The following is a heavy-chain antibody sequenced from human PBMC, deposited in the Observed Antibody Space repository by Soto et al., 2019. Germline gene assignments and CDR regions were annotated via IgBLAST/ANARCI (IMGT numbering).Heavy chain of an antibody. CDR3: ARVPTYYSPYYSYAMDV. CDR2: ISSSGSTI. D-gene: IGHD3-10*01. J-gene: IGHJ6*02. Sequence: PGWSRRLSCAASGFTFSNYEMNWVRQAPGKGLEWVSYISSSGSTISYADSVKGRFTISRDNAKDSLYLQMKSLRAEDTAVYYCARVPTYYSPYYSYAMDVWGQGTTVTVSS. V-gene: IGHV3-48*03. CDR1: GFTFSNYE.